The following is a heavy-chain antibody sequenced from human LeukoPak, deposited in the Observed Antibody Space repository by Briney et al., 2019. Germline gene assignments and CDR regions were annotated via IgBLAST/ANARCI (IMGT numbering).Heavy chain of an antibody. D-gene: IGHD3-3*01. CDR1: GGSISTNNW. V-gene: IGHV4-4*02. Sequence: KTSGTLYLTCAVSGGSISTNNWWTWVRHPPDKELEWLGEIHHSGSTDYNPSLKSRVTISPDKSKNQFSLTLTSVTAADTAVYYCARHPCMGSLETKYFDYWGQGTLVTVSS. J-gene: IGHJ4*02. CDR2: IHHSGST. CDR3: ARHPCMGSLETKYFDY.